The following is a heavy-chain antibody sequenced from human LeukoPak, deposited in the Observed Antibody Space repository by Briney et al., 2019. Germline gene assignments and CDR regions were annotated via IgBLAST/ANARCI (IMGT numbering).Heavy chain of an antibody. CDR1: GGSISSGGYY. D-gene: IGHD3-10*01. Sequence: SETLSLTCTVSGGSISSGGYYWSWIRQHPGKGLEWIGYIYYSGTTDFNPSLKSRVTISLATSKNQSSLKLSSVTAADTAVYYCAYYYGSASYYYFDYWGQGTLVTVSS. V-gene: IGHV4-31*03. CDR3: AYYYGSASYYYFDY. CDR2: IYYSGTT. J-gene: IGHJ4*02.